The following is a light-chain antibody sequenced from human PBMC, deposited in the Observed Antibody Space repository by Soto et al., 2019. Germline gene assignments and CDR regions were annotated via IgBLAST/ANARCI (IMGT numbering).Light chain of an antibody. V-gene: IGKV3-20*01. CDR3: QQYGSSPT. CDR2: GVS. J-gene: IGKJ4*01. CDR1: QSISSSY. Sequence: DIVLTQSPGTLSLSPGERATLSCRASQSISSSYLAWYQQKPGQAPRLLIHGVSTRATGIPDRFSGSGSGTDFTLTISRLEPEDFAVYYCQQYGSSPTFGGGTKVDIK.